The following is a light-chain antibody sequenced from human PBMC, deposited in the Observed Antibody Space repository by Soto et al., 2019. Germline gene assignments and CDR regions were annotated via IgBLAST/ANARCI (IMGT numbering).Light chain of an antibody. V-gene: IGKV3-15*01. CDR3: QHYNNWPFT. CDR1: QSVSSN. CDR2: GAS. Sequence: EIVMTQSPATLSVSPGERATLSCRASQSVSSNLAWYQQKPGQAPTLLIYGASARATGIQARFSGSGSGTEFTLTISSLQSEDFAVYYCQHYNNWPFTFGQGTKLEIK. J-gene: IGKJ2*01.